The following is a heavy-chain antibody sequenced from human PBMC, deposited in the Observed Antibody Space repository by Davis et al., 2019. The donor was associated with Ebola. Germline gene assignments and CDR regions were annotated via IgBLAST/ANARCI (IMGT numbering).Heavy chain of an antibody. J-gene: IGHJ5*02. CDR1: GYTFTSYG. CDR2: ISAYNGNT. CDR3: ARGKGFDP. Sequence: ASVKVSCKASGYTFTSYGISWVRQAPGQGLEWMGWISAYNGNTNYAQKFQGRVTMTRNTSISTAYMELSSLRSEDTAVYYCARGKGFDPWGQGTLVTVSS. V-gene: IGHV1-18*01.